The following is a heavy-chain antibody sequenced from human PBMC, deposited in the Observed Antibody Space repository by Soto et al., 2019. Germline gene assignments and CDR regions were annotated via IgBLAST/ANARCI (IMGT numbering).Heavy chain of an antibody. CDR1: GDSVSSVGFH. V-gene: IGHV4-61*08. CDR3: ARGLSDSSGYYYSLVYYFDY. D-gene: IGHD3-22*01. J-gene: IGHJ4*02. Sequence: SETLSLTCTVSGDSVSSVGFHWAWLRPPPGKGLEWIGEINHSGSTNYNPSLKSRVTISRDTSKNQFSLKLSSVTAADTAVYYCARGLSDSSGYYYSLVYYFDYWGQGTLVTVSS. CDR2: INHSGST.